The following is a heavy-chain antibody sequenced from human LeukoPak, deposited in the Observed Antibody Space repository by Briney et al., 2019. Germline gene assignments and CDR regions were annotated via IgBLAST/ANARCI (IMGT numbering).Heavy chain of an antibody. CDR2: IDSSGTT. D-gene: IGHD6-19*01. V-gene: IGHV4-4*07. CDR3: ATGGYSAWCDY. Sequence: PSETLSLTCTVSGGSVTSYYLTWIRQPAGKGLEWIGRIDSSGTTSLNPSLKSRVTISQDKSKKQFSLKLSSVTAADTAVYYCATGGYSAWCDYWGHGTQVIVSS. CDR1: GGSVTSYY. J-gene: IGHJ4*01.